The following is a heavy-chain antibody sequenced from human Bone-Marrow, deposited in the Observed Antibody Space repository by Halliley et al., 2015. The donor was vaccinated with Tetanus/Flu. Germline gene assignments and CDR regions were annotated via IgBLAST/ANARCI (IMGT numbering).Heavy chain of an antibody. V-gene: IGHV5-51*01. J-gene: IGHJ4*02. CDR2: IYPGDSDT. Sequence: QLVQSGAEVKKPGESLKISCKGSGYTLTNYWIGWVRQMPGKGLEWMGIIYPGDSDTTYSPSFQCQDTISVDKSISTAYLQWSSLMAADPAMYYCARSLLGYSYGYYFDYWGQGTLVTVSS. CDR3: ARSLLGYSYGYYFDY. D-gene: IGHD5-18*01. CDR1: GYTLTNYW.